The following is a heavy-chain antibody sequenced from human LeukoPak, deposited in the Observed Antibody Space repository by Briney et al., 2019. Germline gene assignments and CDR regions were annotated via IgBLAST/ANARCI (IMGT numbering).Heavy chain of an antibody. CDR2: IRYDGNNK. D-gene: IGHD3-9*01. CDR3: ARGGYYSILTNFRSRISGFDY. J-gene: IGHJ4*02. CDR1: GFTFSTYA. V-gene: IGHV3-30*02. Sequence: TGGSLRLSCAASGFTFSTYAMHWVRQAPGKGLEWVSFIRYDGNNKYYGDSVKGRFTISRDNSKNTLYLQMNSLRAEDTAVYYCARGGYYSILTNFRSRISGFDYWGQGTLVTVSS.